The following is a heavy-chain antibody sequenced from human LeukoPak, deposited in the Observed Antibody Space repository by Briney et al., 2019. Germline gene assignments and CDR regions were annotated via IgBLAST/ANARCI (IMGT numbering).Heavy chain of an antibody. Sequence: ASVTVSCTASGYTFTSYGISWVRQAPGQGLEWMGWISAYNGNTNYAQKLQGRVTMTTDTSTSTAYMELRSLRSDDTAMYYCARSDGDNWNDAGGWYFDLWGRGTLVTVSS. V-gene: IGHV1-18*01. CDR2: ISAYNGNT. CDR3: ARSDGDNWNDAGGWYFDL. CDR1: GYTFTSYG. D-gene: IGHD1-20*01. J-gene: IGHJ2*01.